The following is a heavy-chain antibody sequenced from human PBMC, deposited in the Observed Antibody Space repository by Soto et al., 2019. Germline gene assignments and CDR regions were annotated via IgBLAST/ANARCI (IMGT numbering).Heavy chain of an antibody. V-gene: IGHV3-30*09. CDR3: ARRAWDSYYAIDG. J-gene: IGHJ6*02. CDR1: GFTYTDFA. CDR2: ISYDGSDK. Sequence: VQLVESGGCEVQPGRSLRLSCAASGFTYTDFALHWVRQAPGKGLEWVAIISYDGSDKYYADSVKGRFAISRDNPKNTLYLEMNSLRPEDTAVYFCARRAWDSYYAIDGWGQGTTVTVFS. D-gene: IGHD3-22*01.